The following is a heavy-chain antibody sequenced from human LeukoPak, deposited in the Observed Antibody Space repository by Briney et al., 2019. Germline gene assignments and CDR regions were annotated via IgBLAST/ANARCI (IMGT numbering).Heavy chain of an antibody. Sequence: TGGSLRLSCAASGFTFSSCELSWVRQAPTKGLEWVSSITSGSYIYYADSVKGRFTISRDNAKNSLYLQMSSLRAEDTAVYYCATTSGGIAPYWGQGNLVTVSS. CDR1: GFTFSSCE. CDR3: ATTSGGIAPY. D-gene: IGHD6-13*01. CDR2: ITSGSYI. V-gene: IGHV3-21*01. J-gene: IGHJ4*02.